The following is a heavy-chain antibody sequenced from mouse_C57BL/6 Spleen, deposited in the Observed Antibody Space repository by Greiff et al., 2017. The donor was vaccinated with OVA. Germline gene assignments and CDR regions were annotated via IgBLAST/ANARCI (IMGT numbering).Heavy chain of an antibody. CDR1: GFTFSSYG. J-gene: IGHJ1*03. CDR3: ARQGLLLRYFDV. Sequence: EVKVVESGGDLVKPGGSLKLSCAASGFTFSSYGMSWVRQTPDKRLAWVATISSGGSYTYSPDSVKGRFTISRDNAKNTLYLQLSSLKSEDTAMYYCARQGLLLRYFDVWGTGTTVTVSS. D-gene: IGHD1-1*01. CDR2: ISSGGSYT. V-gene: IGHV5-6*01.